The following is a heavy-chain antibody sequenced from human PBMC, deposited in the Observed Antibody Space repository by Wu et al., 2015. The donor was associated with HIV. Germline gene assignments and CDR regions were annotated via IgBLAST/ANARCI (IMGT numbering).Heavy chain of an antibody. CDR2: IIPIFGTA. J-gene: IGHJ4*02. CDR3: AREKVPSGSYFDY. D-gene: IGHD1-26*01. Sequence: QVQLVQSGAEVKKPGASVKVSCKASGYTFNSYGINWVRQAPGQGLEWMGRIIPIFGTANYAQKFQGRVTITADESTSTAYMELSSLRSEDTAVYYCAREKVPSGSYFDYWGQGTLVTVSS. V-gene: IGHV1-69*13. CDR1: GYTFNSYG.